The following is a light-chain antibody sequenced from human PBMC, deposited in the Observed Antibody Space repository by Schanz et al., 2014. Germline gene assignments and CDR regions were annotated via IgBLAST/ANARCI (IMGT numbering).Light chain of an antibody. CDR1: IGTAY. Sequence: QSVLTQPPSASGTPGQRVTISCSGNIGTAYVYWYQQLPGTAPKLLIYSNNQRPSGVPDRFSGSKSGTSASLAISGLQSEDEADYYCAAWDDSLNGWVFGGGTKLTVL. V-gene: IGLV1-44*01. CDR3: AAWDDSLNGWV. J-gene: IGLJ3*02. CDR2: SNN.